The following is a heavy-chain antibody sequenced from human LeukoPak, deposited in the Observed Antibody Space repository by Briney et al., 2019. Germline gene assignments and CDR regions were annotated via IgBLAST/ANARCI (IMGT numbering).Heavy chain of an antibody. D-gene: IGHD1-26*01. J-gene: IGHJ4*02. V-gene: IGHV3-30-3*01. CDR3: ARAWWELLGYFDY. CDR2: ISYDGSNK. CDR1: GFTFSSHS. Sequence: GGSLRLSCAASGFTFSSHSMHWVRQAPGKGLEWVAVISYDGSNKYYADSVKGRFTISRDNSKNTLYLQMNGLRAEDTAVYYCARAWWELLGYFDYWGQGTLVTVSS.